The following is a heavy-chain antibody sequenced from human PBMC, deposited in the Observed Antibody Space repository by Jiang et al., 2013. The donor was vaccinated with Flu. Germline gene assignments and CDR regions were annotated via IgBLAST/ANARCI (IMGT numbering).Heavy chain of an antibody. J-gene: IGHJ6*02. CDR3: ARPLGSGEDDGMDV. D-gene: IGHD3-10*02. CDR2: IYPGDSDT. V-gene: IGHV5-51*01. Sequence: EWMGIIYPGDSDTRYSPSFQGQVTISADKSISTTYLQWSSLKASDTAMYYCARPLGSGEDDGMDVWGQGTTVTVSS.